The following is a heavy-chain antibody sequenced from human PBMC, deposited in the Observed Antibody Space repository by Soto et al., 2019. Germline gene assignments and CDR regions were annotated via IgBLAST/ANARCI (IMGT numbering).Heavy chain of an antibody. CDR1: VESIISSSYY. J-gene: IGHJ4*02. V-gene: IGHV4-39*01. Sequence: SETLSLTCIVSVESIISSSYYWGWIRQPPGKGLEWIGSIYYSGRTYYNPSFKSRVTISIDTSKNQFSLKLSSVTATDTAVYYCARQRTTVVTQAYFDHWGQGALVTVSS. CDR2: IYYSGRT. D-gene: IGHD2-21*02. CDR3: ARQRTTVVTQAYFDH.